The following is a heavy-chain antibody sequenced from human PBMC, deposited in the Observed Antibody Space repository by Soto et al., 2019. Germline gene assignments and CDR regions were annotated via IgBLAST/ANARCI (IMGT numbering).Heavy chain of an antibody. CDR3: ARRLFGGNLENGMEV. CDR2: IHPSDSYT. J-gene: IGHJ6*02. D-gene: IGHD2-21*02. V-gene: IGHV5-10-1*01. CDR1: GYSFTSFW. Sequence: GQSLKISCKRSGYSFTSFWISWVRHMPGKGLEWAGRIHPSDSYTNYSPSVEGHVTISADKSISTAYLQWSSLKASDTAMYYCARRLFGGNLENGMEVWGQGTTVTVSS.